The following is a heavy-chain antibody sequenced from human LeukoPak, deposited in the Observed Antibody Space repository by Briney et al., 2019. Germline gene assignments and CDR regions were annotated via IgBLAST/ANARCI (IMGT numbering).Heavy chain of an antibody. CDR1: GYTFTSYG. CDR2: ISAYNGNT. J-gene: IGHJ4*02. Sequence: GASVKVSCKASGYTFTSYGISWVRQAPGQGLEWMGWISAYNGNTDYAQKLQGRVTMTTDTSTSTAYMELRSLRSDDTAVYYCARDGTTELALYYFDYWGQGTLVTVSS. D-gene: IGHD4-17*01. V-gene: IGHV1-18*01. CDR3: ARDGTTELALYYFDY.